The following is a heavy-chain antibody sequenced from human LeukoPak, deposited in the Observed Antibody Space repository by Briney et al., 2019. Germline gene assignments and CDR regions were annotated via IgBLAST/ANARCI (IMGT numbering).Heavy chain of an antibody. Sequence: SETLSLTCTVSGNFIRSDYWTWIRQSPGKGLEWIGYVYNSGNTNYNPSLKSRVTISVDTSKNQFSLKLSSVTAADTAVYYCARDRGDGYNSGYFEYWGQGTLVTVSS. CDR2: VYNSGNT. J-gene: IGHJ4*02. CDR3: ARDRGDGYNSGYFEY. CDR1: GNFIRSDY. D-gene: IGHD5-24*01. V-gene: IGHV4-4*08.